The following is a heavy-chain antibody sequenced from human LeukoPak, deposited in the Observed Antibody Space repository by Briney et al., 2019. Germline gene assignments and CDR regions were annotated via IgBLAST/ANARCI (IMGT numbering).Heavy chain of an antibody. CDR1: GFTVSSNY. J-gene: IGHJ4*02. Sequence: GGSLRLSCAASGFTVSSNYMSWVRQAPGKGLEWVSVIYSGGDTYYADSVKGRFTISRDNSKNSLYLQTNSLRAEDTAVYYCARSGARYSSGWYSPDYWGQGTLVTVSS. CDR2: IYSGGDT. V-gene: IGHV3-66*01. CDR3: ARSGARYSSGWYSPDY. D-gene: IGHD6-19*01.